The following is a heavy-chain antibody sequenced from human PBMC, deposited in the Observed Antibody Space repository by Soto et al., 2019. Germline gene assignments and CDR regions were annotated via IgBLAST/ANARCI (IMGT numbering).Heavy chain of an antibody. D-gene: IGHD2-21*02. CDR1: GGSLSGYY. CDR2: INHTGST. CDR3: ARDLWGYCGTDCYPLDV. V-gene: IGHV4-34*01. J-gene: IGHJ6*02. Sequence: SETLSLTCTVYGGSLSGYYWTWIRQSPGKGLEWIGEINHTGSTDYNPSLKSRVTISVDTSKNQFSLKLNSVTAADTAVYYCARDLWGYCGTDCYPLDVWGQGTTVTVSS.